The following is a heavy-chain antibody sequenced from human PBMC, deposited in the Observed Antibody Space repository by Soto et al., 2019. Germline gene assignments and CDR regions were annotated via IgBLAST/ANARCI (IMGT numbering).Heavy chain of an antibody. CDR1: GGSISSGDYY. J-gene: IGHJ4*02. CDR3: ARAGRASPYYFDY. CDR2: IYYSGST. Sequence: PSETLSLTCTVSGGSISSGDYYWSWIRQPPGKGLEWIGYIYYSGSTYYNPSLKSRVTISVDTSKNQFSLKLSSVTAADTAVYYCARAGRASPYYFDYWGQGTLVTVSS. V-gene: IGHV4-30-4*01.